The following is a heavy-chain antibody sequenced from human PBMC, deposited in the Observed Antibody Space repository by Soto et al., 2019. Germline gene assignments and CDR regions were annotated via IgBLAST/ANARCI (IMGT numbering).Heavy chain of an antibody. D-gene: IGHD1-1*01. CDR2: ISYDGSNK. J-gene: IGHJ6*02. CDR3: ARDRLSYNWTHFPYYYYCMGF. Sequence: QVQLVESGGGVVQHGRSLRLSCAASGFTFGSYAMHWVRQAPGKGLEWVAVISYDGSNKYYADSVKGRFTISSDKAKNALYLQLNSLRAEDTAVYYCARDRLSYNWTHFPYYYYCMGFCGQGTTVTVSS. CDR1: GFTFGSYA. V-gene: IGHV3-30-3*01.